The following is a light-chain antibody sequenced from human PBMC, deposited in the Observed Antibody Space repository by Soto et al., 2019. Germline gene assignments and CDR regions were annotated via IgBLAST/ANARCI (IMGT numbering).Light chain of an antibody. J-gene: IGKJ1*01. CDR2: GAY. CDR1: QSVSSSY. CDR3: QQYGSSPPVT. Sequence: EIALTHSPGPLSLSPVDRATLSCRAIQSVSSSYLAWYQQKPGQAPRLLIYGAYTRATGIPVRFSGSGSGTDFTLTISRLEPEDFAVYYCQQYGSSPPVTFGQGTKVDIK. V-gene: IGKV3-20*01.